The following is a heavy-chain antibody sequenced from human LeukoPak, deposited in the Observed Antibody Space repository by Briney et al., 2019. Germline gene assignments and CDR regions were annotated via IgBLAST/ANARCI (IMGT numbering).Heavy chain of an antibody. Sequence: GGSLRLSCAASGFTFSSFGMHWVRQAPGKGLEWLAVISYDGNKEYYADSVKGRFTISRDNSKNTVYLQMSSLRVEETAVYYCAKEFNRGLPDYWGQGTLVTVPS. J-gene: IGHJ4*02. CDR2: ISYDGNKE. CDR1: GFTFSSFG. D-gene: IGHD2-21*01. V-gene: IGHV3-30*18. CDR3: AKEFNRGLPDY.